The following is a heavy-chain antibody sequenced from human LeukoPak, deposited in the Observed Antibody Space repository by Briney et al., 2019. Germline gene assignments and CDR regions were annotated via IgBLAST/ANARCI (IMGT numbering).Heavy chain of an antibody. J-gene: IGHJ4*02. CDR3: ARNPAGIGDH. Sequence: GGSLRLSCAASGFTFSTYNMNWVRQAPGKGLEWVSFISSGSEIIYYADSVKGRFTVSRDNAKLQMNSLRDEDTAVYYCARNPAGIGDHLGQGTLVTVSS. CDR1: GFTFSTYN. CDR2: ISSGSEII. D-gene: IGHD1-26*01. V-gene: IGHV3-48*02.